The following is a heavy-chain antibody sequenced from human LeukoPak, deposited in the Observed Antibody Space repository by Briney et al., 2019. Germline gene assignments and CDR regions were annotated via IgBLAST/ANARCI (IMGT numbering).Heavy chain of an antibody. CDR1: GGSISSSSYY. D-gene: IGHD3-10*01. CDR2: IYYSGST. CDR3: ATPMVRGVTPS. Sequence: SETLSLTCTVSGGSISSSSYYWGWIRQSPGKGLEWIGSIYYSGSTYYNPSLKSRVTISVDTSKNQFSLKLSSVTAADTAVYYCATPMVRGVTPSWGQGTLVTVSS. J-gene: IGHJ5*02. V-gene: IGHV4-39*01.